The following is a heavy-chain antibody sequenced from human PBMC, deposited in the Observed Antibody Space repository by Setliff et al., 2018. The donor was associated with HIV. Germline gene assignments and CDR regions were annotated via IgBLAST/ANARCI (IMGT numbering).Heavy chain of an antibody. D-gene: IGHD2-2*01. CDR3: VRGYCSSTTCYEDYYYMDV. J-gene: IGHJ6*03. Sequence: PSETLSLTCTVSGGSISGYYWSWIRQPPGKGLEYIGSIFFTGNTIYNPSLKARVTLSVDMSKNQVFLRLSSVTAADTAVYYCVRGYCSSTTCYEDYYYMDVWGKVSTVTVSS. V-gene: IGHV4-59*01. CDR1: GGSISGYY. CDR2: IFFTGNT.